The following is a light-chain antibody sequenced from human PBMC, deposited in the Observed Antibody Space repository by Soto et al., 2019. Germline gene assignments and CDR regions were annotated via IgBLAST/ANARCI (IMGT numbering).Light chain of an antibody. CDR3: QQRSYWIT. Sequence: EIVLTQSPATLSLSPGERATLSCRASQSVSNYLAWYQHKPGQAPRLLINDASNRAPGIPARFSGSGSGTDLTLTIGSLEPEDSAVYYCQQRSYWITFGQGTRLDIK. CDR2: DAS. V-gene: IGKV3-11*01. CDR1: QSVSNY. J-gene: IGKJ5*01.